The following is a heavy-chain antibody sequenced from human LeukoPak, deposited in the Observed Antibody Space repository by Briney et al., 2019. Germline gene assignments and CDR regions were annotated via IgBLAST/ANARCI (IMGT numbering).Heavy chain of an antibody. CDR3: AKPSPGTGDILTGYLSY. Sequence: PGGSLRLSCATSGFTFSSYAMSWVRQAPGKGLEWVSAISGSGGSTYYADSVKGRFTTSRDNSKNTLYLQMNSLRAEDTAVYYCAKPSPGTGDILTGYLSYWGQGTLVTVSS. CDR2: ISGSGGST. D-gene: IGHD3-9*01. J-gene: IGHJ4*02. CDR1: GFTFSSYA. V-gene: IGHV3-23*01.